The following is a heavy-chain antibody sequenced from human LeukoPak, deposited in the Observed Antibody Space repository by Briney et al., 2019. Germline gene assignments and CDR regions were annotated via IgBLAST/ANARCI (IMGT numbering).Heavy chain of an antibody. V-gene: IGHV1-18*01. Sequence: ASAKVSCKASGYTFTSYGISWVRQAPGQGLEWMGWISAYNGNTNYAQKLQGRVTMTTDTSTSTAYMELRSLRSDDTAVYYCAREVMLYYYDSSGYSPFDAFDIWGQGTMVTVSS. D-gene: IGHD3-22*01. CDR3: AREVMLYYYDSSGYSPFDAFDI. CDR1: GYTFTSYG. CDR2: ISAYNGNT. J-gene: IGHJ3*02.